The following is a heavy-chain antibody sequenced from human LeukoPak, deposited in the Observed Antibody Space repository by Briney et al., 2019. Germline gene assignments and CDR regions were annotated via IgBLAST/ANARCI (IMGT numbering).Heavy chain of an antibody. J-gene: IGHJ4*02. CDR1: GASISSYY. D-gene: IGHD3-10*01. CDR2: SYPTAKT. CDR3: VREIEHFGIDY. Sequence: SDTLSLTCTVSGASISSYYLSWIRQSARKGLDWIGRSYPTAKTKYNPSLGGRVTVSVDTSKNQFSLRLSSVTAADTAFYYCVREIEHFGIDYWGQGALVSVSS. V-gene: IGHV4-4*07.